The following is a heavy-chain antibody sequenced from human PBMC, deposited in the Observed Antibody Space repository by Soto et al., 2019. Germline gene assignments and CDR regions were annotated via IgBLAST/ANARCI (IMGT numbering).Heavy chain of an antibody. J-gene: IGHJ5*02. Sequence: SETLSLTCTVSGGSINNYYWSWIRQPPGKGLEWIGYSYYSGRTSYNPSLKSRVTISVDTSKNQFSLKLSSVTAADTAVYYCARGGPDVLRYFVRFDPWGQGTLVTVSS. CDR3: ARGGPDVLRYFVRFDP. D-gene: IGHD3-9*01. CDR2: SYYSGRT. CDR1: GGSINNYY. V-gene: IGHV4-59*12.